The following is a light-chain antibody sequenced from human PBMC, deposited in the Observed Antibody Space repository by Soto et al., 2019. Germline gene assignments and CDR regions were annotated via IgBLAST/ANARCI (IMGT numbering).Light chain of an antibody. CDR3: QQRSNWPPT. V-gene: IGKV3-11*01. J-gene: IGKJ1*01. CDR2: GAS. CDR1: QSVSSD. Sequence: EIVLTQSPATLSLSPGERATLSCRASQSVSSDLAWYQQKPGQAPRLLIYGASNRATGIPARFSGSGSGTDFTLTISSLEPEDFAVYYCQQRSNWPPTFGQGTKVDIK.